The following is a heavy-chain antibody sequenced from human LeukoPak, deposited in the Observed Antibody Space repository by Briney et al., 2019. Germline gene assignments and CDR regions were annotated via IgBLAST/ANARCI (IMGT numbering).Heavy chain of an antibody. CDR3: APDPDS. Sequence: SGPALLKPTQTLTLTFTFSGFALSTRGMGESWIRQPPAKGVEWLSHIDWDDDKYYNTALKTRITISKDTSKNQVVLTMPNMDPVDTATYYCAPDPDSWGQGILVTVSS. CDR2: IDWDDDK. CDR1: GFALSTRGMG. V-gene: IGHV2-70*01. J-gene: IGHJ5*01.